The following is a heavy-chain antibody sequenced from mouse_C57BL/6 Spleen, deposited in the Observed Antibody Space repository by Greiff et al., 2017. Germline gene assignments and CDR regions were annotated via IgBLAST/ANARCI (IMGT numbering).Heavy chain of an antibody. V-gene: IGHV1-53*01. CDR3: ARGYYGSSYSWYFDV. J-gene: IGHJ1*03. Sequence: VQLQQSGTELVKPGASVKLSCKASGYTFTSYWMHWVKQRPGQGLEWIGNINPSNGGTNYNEKFKSKATLTVDKSSSTAYMQLSSLTSEDSAVYYCARGYYGSSYSWYFDVWGTGTTVTVSS. CDR2: INPSNGGT. CDR1: GYTFTSYW. D-gene: IGHD1-1*01.